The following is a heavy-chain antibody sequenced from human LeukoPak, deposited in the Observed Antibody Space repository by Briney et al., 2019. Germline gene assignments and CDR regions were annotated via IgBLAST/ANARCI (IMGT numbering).Heavy chain of an antibody. CDR3: SRDRRTWFDP. J-gene: IGHJ5*02. CDR1: GFTFSSYW. Sequence: GGSLRLSSAASGFTFSSYWMHWVRQVPGKGLVWVSRITSDGSDTIYADSVKGRFTISRDNAKNTLYLQMNSLRAEDTALYYCSRDRRTWFDPWGQGTLVTVSS. V-gene: IGHV3-74*01. CDR2: ITSDGSDT.